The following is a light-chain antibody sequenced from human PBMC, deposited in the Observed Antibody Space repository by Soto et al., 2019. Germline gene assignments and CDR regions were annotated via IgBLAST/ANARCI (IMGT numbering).Light chain of an antibody. CDR2: AAS. CDR1: QGISND. Sequence: DIQMTQSPSSLSASVGDRVTITCRASQGISNDLGWFQQKPGKAPKRLIYAASSLQSGVPSRVIGSGSATEFTRTFSCLQPEDFGTDDCIHHNSDPWTLGQGTKVEIK. V-gene: IGKV1-17*01. J-gene: IGKJ1*01. CDR3: IHHNSDPWT.